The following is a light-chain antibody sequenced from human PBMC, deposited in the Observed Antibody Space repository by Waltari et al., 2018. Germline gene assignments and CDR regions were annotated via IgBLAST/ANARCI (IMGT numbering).Light chain of an antibody. J-gene: IGLJ2*01. V-gene: IGLV2-23*02. CDR2: DVN. Sequence: QSALTQPASVSGSPGQSITISCTGTSSTVGGSTLVSWYQQHPGKAPQLIIYDVNKRPSGISHRFSGSKSGNTASLTISGLQADDESDYYCCSYAGDSTLIFGGGTKLTV. CDR3: CSYAGDSTLI. CDR1: SSTVGGSTL.